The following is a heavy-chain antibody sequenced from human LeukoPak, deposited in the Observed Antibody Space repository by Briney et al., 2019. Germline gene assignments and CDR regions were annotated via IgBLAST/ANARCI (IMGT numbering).Heavy chain of an antibody. V-gene: IGHV4-34*01. Sequence: SETLSLTCAVYGGSFSGYYWSWIRQTPGKGLEWIGEINHSGNTNYNPSLKSRVTISVDTSKYQFFLKLSSVTAADTAVYYCARPYYDFWSGYSAYYMDVWGKGTTVTVSS. CDR2: INHSGNT. J-gene: IGHJ6*03. CDR1: GGSFSGYY. CDR3: ARPYYDFWSGYSAYYMDV. D-gene: IGHD3-3*01.